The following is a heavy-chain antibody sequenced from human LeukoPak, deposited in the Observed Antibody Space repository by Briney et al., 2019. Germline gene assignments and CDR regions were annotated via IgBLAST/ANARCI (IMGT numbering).Heavy chain of an antibody. D-gene: IGHD1-14*01. J-gene: IGHJ6*03. V-gene: IGHV3-7*01. CDR1: GFTFSSYW. CDR2: IKQDGSEK. CDR3: AREGPETDGGYYYYMGV. Sequence: GGSLRLSCAASGFTFSSYWMSWVRQAPGKGLEWVANIKQDGSEKYYVDSVKGRFTIPRDNAKNPPYLQMNSLRAEDTAVYYCAREGPETDGGYYYYMGVWGKGTTVTVSS.